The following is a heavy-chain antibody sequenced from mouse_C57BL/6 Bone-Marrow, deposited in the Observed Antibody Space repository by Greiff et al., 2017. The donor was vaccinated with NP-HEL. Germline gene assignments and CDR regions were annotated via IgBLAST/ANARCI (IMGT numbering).Heavy chain of an antibody. J-gene: IGHJ3*01. CDR3: TRDPLYDYGAWFAY. CDR1: GFTFSSYA. CDR2: ISSGGDYI. V-gene: IGHV5-9-1*02. D-gene: IGHD2-4*01. Sequence: EVMLVESGEGLVKPGGSLKLSCAASGFTFSSYAMSWVRQTPEKRLEWVAYISSGGDYIYYADTVKGRFTISRDNARNTLYLQMSSLKSEDTAMYYCTRDPLYDYGAWFAYWGQGTLVTVSA.